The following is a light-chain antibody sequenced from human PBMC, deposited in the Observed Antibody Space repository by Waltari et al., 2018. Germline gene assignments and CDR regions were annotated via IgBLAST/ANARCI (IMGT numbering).Light chain of an antibody. Sequence: EIVLTQSPGPLSLSPGESATLPCRASQSVSSSYVAWYQQKPGQAPRLLIYGASSRATGSPDRFSGSGSGTDFTLTISRLEPEDFAVYYCQQYGSSPRTFGQGTKVEIK. CDR1: QSVSSSY. CDR3: QQYGSSPRT. CDR2: GAS. V-gene: IGKV3-20*01. J-gene: IGKJ1*01.